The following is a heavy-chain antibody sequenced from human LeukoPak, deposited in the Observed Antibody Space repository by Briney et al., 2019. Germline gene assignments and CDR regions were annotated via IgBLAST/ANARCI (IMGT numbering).Heavy chain of an antibody. CDR3: ARAPAGYYDSSGSPLDY. CDR1: GFTFRDYY. Sequence: GGSLRLSCTASGFTFRDYYMTWIRHTPGKGLEWISKISHDGTTVDYADSVKGRFTISRDNAKNSVYLQMNSLRAEDTAVYYCARAPAGYYDSSGSPLDYWGQGTLVTVSS. V-gene: IGHV3-11*04. J-gene: IGHJ4*02. D-gene: IGHD3-22*01. CDR2: ISHDGTTV.